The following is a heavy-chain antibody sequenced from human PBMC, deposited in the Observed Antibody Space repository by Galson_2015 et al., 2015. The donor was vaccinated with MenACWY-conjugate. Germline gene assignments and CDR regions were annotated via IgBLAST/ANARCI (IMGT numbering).Heavy chain of an antibody. CDR2: IDSVDSNT. V-gene: IGHV5-51*01. CDR3: ARHPPGGRGMDV. D-gene: IGHD1-26*01. CDR1: GYSFTNYW. Sequence: QSGAEVKKPGESLKISCTGTGYSFTNYWIAWVRQMPGKGLEWMGLIDSVDSNTRYSPSFRGQVTISADKSISTAYLQWTSLRASDTAMYYCARHPPGGRGMDVWGQGTTVTVSS. J-gene: IGHJ6*02.